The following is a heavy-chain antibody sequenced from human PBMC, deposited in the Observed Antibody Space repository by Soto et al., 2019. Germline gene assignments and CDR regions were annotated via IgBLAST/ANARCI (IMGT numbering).Heavy chain of an antibody. CDR1: GFTFSTYS. V-gene: IGHV3-48*02. Sequence: PGGSLRLSCAASGFTFSTYSGNWVRQAPGKGPEWVSYISSSSSTIYYADSVKGRFTISRDNAKNSLYLQMNSLRDEDTAVYYCARDRGYTYGFDFWGQGALVTVSS. CDR2: ISSSSSTI. CDR3: ARDRGYTYGFDF. J-gene: IGHJ4*02. D-gene: IGHD5-18*01.